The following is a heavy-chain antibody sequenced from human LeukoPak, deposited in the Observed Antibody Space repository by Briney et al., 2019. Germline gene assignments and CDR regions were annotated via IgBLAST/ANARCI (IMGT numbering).Heavy chain of an antibody. CDR3: ARDPISSGYYQPVDY. J-gene: IGHJ4*02. CDR1: GYTFTSYG. D-gene: IGHD3-22*01. CDR2: ISAYTGNT. V-gene: IGHV1-18*01. Sequence: GASVKVSCKASGYTFTSYGISWVRQAPGQGLEGMGWISAYTGNTNYAQKLQGRVTMRTDKSTSTAYIEPRSLRSDDTPVYYCARDPISSGYYQPVDYWGQGTLVTVSS.